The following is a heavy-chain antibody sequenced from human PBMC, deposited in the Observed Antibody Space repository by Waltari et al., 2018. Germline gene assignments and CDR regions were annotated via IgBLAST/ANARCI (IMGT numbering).Heavy chain of an antibody. V-gene: IGHV1-2*06. CDR2: VRAKSVVS. CDR3: ARWPALSADPYYFDY. CDR1: GYTFIDYY. Sequence: QVQLVQSGAEVKKPGASVRVSCKTSGYTFIDYYIHWVRQAPGQGLEWMGRVRAKSVVSGYPQKVKDGVTMTRDTAISTADMELRRLTFDDTAVYFCARWPALSADPYYFDYWGQGTLVTVSS. J-gene: IGHJ4*02. D-gene: IGHD3-16*01.